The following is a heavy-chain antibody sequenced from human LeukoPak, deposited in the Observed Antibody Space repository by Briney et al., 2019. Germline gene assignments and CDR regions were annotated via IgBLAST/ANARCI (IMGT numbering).Heavy chain of an antibody. V-gene: IGHV1-18*01. CDR1: GYTFTRYG. Sequence: ASVKVFCKASGYTFTRYGISWVRQAPGQGLEWMGWISAYNGNTNYAQKLQGRVTMTTDTSTSTAYMELRSLRSDDTAVYYCARRSDFGYYYDSSGYYYHYYMDVWGKGTTVTVSS. CDR2: ISAYNGNT. J-gene: IGHJ6*03. D-gene: IGHD3-22*01. CDR3: ARRSDFGYYYDSSGYYYHYYMDV.